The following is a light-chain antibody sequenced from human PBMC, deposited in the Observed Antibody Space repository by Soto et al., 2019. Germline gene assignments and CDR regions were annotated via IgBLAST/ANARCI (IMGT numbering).Light chain of an antibody. J-gene: IGKJ2*01. V-gene: IGKV3-20*01. CDR1: QSVNSRF. CDR3: QRYGDSPPNT. CDR2: AAS. Sequence: EIVLTQSPGTLSLSPGESATLSCRASQSVNSRFLAWYQHKPGQAPRLLIYAASTGASGIPDRFSGSTSGTDFTLTISRLEPEDFAVYYCQRYGDSPPNTFGQGTKLEIK.